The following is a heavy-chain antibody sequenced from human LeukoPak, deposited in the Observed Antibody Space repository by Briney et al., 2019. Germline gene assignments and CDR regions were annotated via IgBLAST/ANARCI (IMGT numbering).Heavy chain of an antibody. D-gene: IGHD3-22*01. Sequence: PGGSLRLSCAASGFTFSSYWMHWVRHAPGKGLVWVSRIKSDGSTSYADSVKGRFTISRDNAKNTVSLQMNSLRAEDTGVYYCARAPSEIGGYYPEYFRHWGQGTLVTVS. CDR1: GFTFSSYW. V-gene: IGHV3-74*01. CDR2: IKSDGST. J-gene: IGHJ1*01. CDR3: ARAPSEIGGYYPEYFRH.